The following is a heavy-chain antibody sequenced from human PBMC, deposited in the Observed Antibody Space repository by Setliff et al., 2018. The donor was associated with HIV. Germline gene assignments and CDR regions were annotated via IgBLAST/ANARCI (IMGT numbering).Heavy chain of an antibody. CDR2: INPNSGDT. Sequence: GASVKVSCKASGYTFTGYYMHWVRQAPGQGLEWMGWINPNSGDTNYAQKFQGRVTMTTDTSISTSYLDLSRLRSDDTAVYYCARGANNPHWYYDTWSGPSSGYFQHWGQGTLVTVSS. J-gene: IGHJ1*01. D-gene: IGHD3-3*01. V-gene: IGHV1-2*02. CDR3: ARGANNPHWYYDTWSGPSSGYFQH. CDR1: GYTFTGYY.